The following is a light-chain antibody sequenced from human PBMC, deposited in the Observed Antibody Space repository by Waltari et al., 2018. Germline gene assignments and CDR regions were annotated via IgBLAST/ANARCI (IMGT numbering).Light chain of an antibody. J-gene: IGKJ3*01. CDR2: DAS. Sequence: DIVMTQSPATLSLSPGERATLSCRASQSVSRYLAWYQQKPGQAPRPLIYDASNRATGIPARFSGSGSGTDFTLTMSSLEPEDFAVYYCQRRGHWPPGATFGPGTRVDIK. CDR3: QRRGHWPPGAT. CDR1: QSVSRY. V-gene: IGKV3-11*01.